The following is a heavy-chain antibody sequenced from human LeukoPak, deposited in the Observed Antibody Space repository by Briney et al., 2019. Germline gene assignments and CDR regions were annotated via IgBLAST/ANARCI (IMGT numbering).Heavy chain of an antibody. J-gene: IGHJ4*02. D-gene: IGHD2-2*02. CDR1: GFTFSSYW. CDR3: AREYPLKYFDY. V-gene: IGHV3-7*01. Sequence: PGGSLRLSCAASGFTFSSYWMSWVRQAPGKGLEWVANIKQDGSEKYYVDSVRGRFTISRDNAKNSLYLQMNSLRAEDTAVYYCAREYPLKYFDYWGQGTLVTVSS. CDR2: IKQDGSEK.